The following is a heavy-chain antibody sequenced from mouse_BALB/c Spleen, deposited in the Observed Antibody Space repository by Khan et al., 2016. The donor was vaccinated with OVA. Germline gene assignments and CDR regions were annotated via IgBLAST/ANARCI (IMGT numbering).Heavy chain of an antibody. V-gene: IGHV3-2*02. CDR3: ARWFNY. CDR1: GYSITSDYA. CDR2: ISYSGST. Sequence: LEESGPGLVKPSQSLSLTCTVTGYSITSDYAWNWIRQFPGNKLEWMGYISYSGSTTYNPSLKSRISITRDTSKNQFFLQLNSVTTEDTATYYCARWFNYWGQGTLVTVSS. J-gene: IGHJ3*01.